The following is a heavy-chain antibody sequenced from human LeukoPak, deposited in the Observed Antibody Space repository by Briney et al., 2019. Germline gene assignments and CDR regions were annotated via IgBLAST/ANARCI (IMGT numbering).Heavy chain of an antibody. CDR2: ISGSGGST. V-gene: IGHV3-23*01. CDR1: GFTFSSYA. D-gene: IGHD3-9*01. Sequence: EGSLRLSCAASGFTFSSYAMSWVRQAPGKGLEWVSAISGSGGSTYYADSVKGRFTISRDNAKNSLYLQMNSLRAEDTAVYYCARDRGGYDILTGYYYYYYGMDVWGKGTTVTVSS. CDR3: ARDRGGYDILTGYYYYYYGMDV. J-gene: IGHJ6*04.